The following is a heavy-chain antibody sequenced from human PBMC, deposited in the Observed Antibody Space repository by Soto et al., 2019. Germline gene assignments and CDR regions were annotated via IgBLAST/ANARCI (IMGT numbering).Heavy chain of an antibody. V-gene: IGHV3-30*18. CDR3: AKDPNG. Sequence: QVQLVESGGGVVQPGRSLRLSCAASGFTFSSYGMHWVRQAPGKGLEWVAVISYDGSNKYYADSVKGRFTISRDNSKNTLYLQMNSLRAEDTAVYYCAKDPNGWGQGTMVTVSS. CDR2: ISYDGSNK. J-gene: IGHJ3*01. D-gene: IGHD1-1*01. CDR1: GFTFSSYG.